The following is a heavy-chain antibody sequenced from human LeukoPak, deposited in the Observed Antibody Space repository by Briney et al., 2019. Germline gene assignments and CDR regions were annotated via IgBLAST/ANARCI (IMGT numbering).Heavy chain of an antibody. J-gene: IGHJ4*02. CDR3: ARVGGSYFDY. Sequence: SETLSLTCTVSGYSISSGYYWGWIRQPPGKGLEWIGSIYYSGSTYYNPSLKSRVTISVDTSKNQFSLKLSSVTAADTAVYYCARVGGSYFDYWGQGTLVTVSS. CDR2: IYYSGST. V-gene: IGHV4-38-2*02. CDR1: GYSISSGYY. D-gene: IGHD1-26*01.